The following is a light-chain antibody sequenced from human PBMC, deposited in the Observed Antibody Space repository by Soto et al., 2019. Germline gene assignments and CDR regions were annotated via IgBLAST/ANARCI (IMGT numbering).Light chain of an antibody. J-gene: IGLJ2*01. CDR1: SSDVGGYNY. CDR2: EVS. V-gene: IGLV2-8*01. CDR3: SSYAGSNNLV. Sequence: QSALTQPPSASGSPGQSVTISCTGTSSDVGGYNYVSWYQQHPGKAPKLMIYEVSKRPSGVPDRFSGSKSGNTASLTVSGLQAEDEVYYYCSSYAGSNNLVFGGGTQLTVL.